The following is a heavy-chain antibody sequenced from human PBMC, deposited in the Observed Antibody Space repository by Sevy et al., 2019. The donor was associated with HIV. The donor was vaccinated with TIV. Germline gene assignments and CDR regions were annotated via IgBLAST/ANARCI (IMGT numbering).Heavy chain of an antibody. V-gene: IGHV1-69*13. Sequence: ASVKVSCKASGGTFSSYAISWVRQAPGQGLEWMGRIIPIFGTANYAQKFQGRVTITADESTSTAYMELSSLGSEDTAVYYWARSGWDCSSTSCYLYFDYWGQGTLVTVSS. D-gene: IGHD2-2*01. CDR2: IIPIFGTA. CDR3: ARSGWDCSSTSCYLYFDY. J-gene: IGHJ4*02. CDR1: GGTFSSYA.